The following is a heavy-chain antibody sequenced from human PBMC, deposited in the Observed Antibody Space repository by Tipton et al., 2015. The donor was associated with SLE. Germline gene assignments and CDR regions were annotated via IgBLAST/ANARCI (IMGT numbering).Heavy chain of an antibody. D-gene: IGHD6-13*01. CDR1: GFTFSSYG. J-gene: IGHJ2*01. CDR3: ARGGSSWYWYFDL. Sequence: RSLRLSCAASGFTFSSYGMHWVRQAPGKGLEWVAVIWYDGSNKYYADSVKGRFTISRDNSKNTLYLQMNSLRAEDTAVYYCARGGSSWYWYFDLWGRGTLVTVSS. V-gene: IGHV3-33*01. CDR2: IWYDGSNK.